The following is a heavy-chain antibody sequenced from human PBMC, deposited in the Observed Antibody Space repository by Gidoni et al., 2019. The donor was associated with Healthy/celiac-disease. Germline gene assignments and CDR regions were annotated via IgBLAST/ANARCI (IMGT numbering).Heavy chain of an antibody. V-gene: IGHV3-30*18. J-gene: IGHJ4*02. Sequence: QVQLVESGGGVVQPGRSLRLSCAASGFTFSSYGMHWVRQAPGKGLEWVAVISHDGSNKYYADSVKGRFTISRDNSKNTLYLQMNSLRAEDTAVYYCAKKYCTNGVCYLLDYWGQGTLVTVSS. CDR1: GFTFSSYG. CDR2: ISHDGSNK. D-gene: IGHD2-8*01. CDR3: AKKYCTNGVCYLLDY.